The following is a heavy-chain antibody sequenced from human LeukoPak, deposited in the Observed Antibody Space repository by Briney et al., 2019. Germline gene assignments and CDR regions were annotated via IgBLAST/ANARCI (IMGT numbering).Heavy chain of an antibody. CDR1: GGSFSGYY. CDR3: ARGRPTPRSGTLGY. D-gene: IGHD2-2*01. Sequence: SETLSLTCAVYGGSFSGYYWSWIRQPPGKGLEWIGEINHSGSTNYNPSLKSRVTISVDTSKNQFSLELSSVTAADTAVYYCARGRPTPRSGTLGYWGQGTLVTVSS. CDR2: INHSGST. V-gene: IGHV4-34*01. J-gene: IGHJ4*02.